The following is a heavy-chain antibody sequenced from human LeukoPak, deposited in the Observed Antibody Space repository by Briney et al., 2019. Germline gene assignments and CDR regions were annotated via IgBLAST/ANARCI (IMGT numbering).Heavy chain of an antibody. D-gene: IGHD3-22*01. V-gene: IGHV3-30*18. CDR1: GFTFSSYG. J-gene: IGHJ3*01. CDR2: ISYDGSNK. CDR3: AKPYYYDSSGYRL. Sequence: GGSLRLSCAASGFTFSSYGMHWVRQAPGKGLEWVAVISYDGSNKYYADSVKGRFTISRDNSKNTLYLQMNSLRAEDTAVYYCAKPYYYDSSGYRLWGQGTMVTVSS.